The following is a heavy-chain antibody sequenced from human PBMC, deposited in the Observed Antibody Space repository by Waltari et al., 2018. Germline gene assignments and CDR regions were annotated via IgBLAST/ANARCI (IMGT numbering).Heavy chain of an antibody. D-gene: IGHD4-17*01. CDR1: GFTFRRYS. Sequence: EVQLVESGGGLVKPGGSLRLSCAASGFTFRRYSLNCVRTAPGKGLEWVSSISSSSSYIYYADSVKGRFTISRDNAKNSLYLQMNSLRAEDTAVYYCAILLATVTTLMDSDYRGQGTLVTVSS. V-gene: IGHV3-21*01. J-gene: IGHJ4*02. CDR3: AILLATVTTLMDSDY. CDR2: ISSSSSYI.